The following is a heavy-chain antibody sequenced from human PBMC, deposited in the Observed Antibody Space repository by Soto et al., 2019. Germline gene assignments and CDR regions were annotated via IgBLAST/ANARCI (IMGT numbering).Heavy chain of an antibody. CDR1: GYTFSRYY. J-gene: IGHJ6*02. CDR3: TRNGGWDYGSGRYNYYYGMDG. Sequence: QVQLVQSGAEVKKPGASVKVSCKASGYTFSRYYMHWVRQAPGQGLEWMGIINPSGGSTSYAQKFQGRVTLTRDASTITVYVEVRILRSEDTAVYYWTRNGGWDYGSGRYNYYYGMDGWGQGTPVTVSS. V-gene: IGHV1-46*03. D-gene: IGHD3-10*01. CDR2: INPSGGST.